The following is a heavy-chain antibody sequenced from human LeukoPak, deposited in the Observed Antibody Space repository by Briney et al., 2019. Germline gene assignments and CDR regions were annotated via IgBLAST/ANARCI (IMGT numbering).Heavy chain of an antibody. Sequence: GWSLRLSCAASGFTFSSYGMSWVRQAPGKGLEWVSAISGSGGSTYYADSMKGRFTISRDNSKNTLYLQMNSLRAEDTAVYYCATSKYSGSYWGQGTLVTVSS. CDR3: ATSKYSGSY. J-gene: IGHJ4*02. D-gene: IGHD1-26*01. CDR2: ISGSGGST. CDR1: GFTFSSYG. V-gene: IGHV3-23*01.